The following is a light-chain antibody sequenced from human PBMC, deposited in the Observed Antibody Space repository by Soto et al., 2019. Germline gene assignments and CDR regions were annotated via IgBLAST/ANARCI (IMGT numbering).Light chain of an antibody. CDR1: SGDVGVYNY. CDR3: CSYAGSYTLV. Sequence: QSALTQPRSVSGSPGQSVTISCTGTSGDVGVYNYVSWYQQHPDKAPRLMIYDVTHRPSGVPDRFSGSRSGNTASLTISGLQAEDEADYHCCSYAGSYTLVFGGGTKLTVL. V-gene: IGLV2-11*01. J-gene: IGLJ3*02. CDR2: DVT.